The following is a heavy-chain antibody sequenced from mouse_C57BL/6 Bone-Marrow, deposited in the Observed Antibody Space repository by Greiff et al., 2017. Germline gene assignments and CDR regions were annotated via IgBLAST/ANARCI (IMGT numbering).Heavy chain of an antibody. J-gene: IGHJ2*01. V-gene: IGHV14-4*01. Sequence: VQLQQSGAELVRPGASVKLSCTASGFNIKDDYMHWVKQRPEQGLEWIGWIDPENGDTEYASKFQGKATLTADTSSSTAYLQLSSLTPADSAVYYCTTVDAGDGFDFWGAGGTRTVSS. D-gene: IGHD1-1*01. CDR2: IDPENGDT. CDR3: TTVDAGDGFDF. CDR1: GFNIKDDY.